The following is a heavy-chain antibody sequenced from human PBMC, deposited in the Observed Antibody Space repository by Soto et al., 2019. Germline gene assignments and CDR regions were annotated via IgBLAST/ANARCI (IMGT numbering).Heavy chain of an antibody. CDR1: GFTFSSYA. CDR2: ISGSGDST. D-gene: IGHD6-19*01. V-gene: IGHV3-23*01. J-gene: IGHJ4*02. Sequence: EVQLLESGGGLVQPGGSLRLSCAASGFTFSSYAMNWVRQAPGKGLEWVSVISGSGDSTYYADSVKGRFTISRDNSKNTLYLQTNSLRAEATAVYYCARRSRGWYFDYWGQGTLITVSS. CDR3: ARRSRGWYFDY.